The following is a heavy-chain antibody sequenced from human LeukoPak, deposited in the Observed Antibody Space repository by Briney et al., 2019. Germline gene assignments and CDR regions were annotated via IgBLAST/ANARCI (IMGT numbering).Heavy chain of an antibody. J-gene: IGHJ5*02. Sequence: KPSETLSLTCTVSGGSISSYYWSWIRQPPGKGLEWIGYIYYSGSTNYNPSLKSRVTISVDTSKNQFSLKLSSVTAADTAVYYCAGAYSSSSWFDPWGQGTLVTVSS. V-gene: IGHV4-59*01. D-gene: IGHD6-6*01. CDR1: GGSISSYY. CDR2: IYYSGST. CDR3: AGAYSSSSWFDP.